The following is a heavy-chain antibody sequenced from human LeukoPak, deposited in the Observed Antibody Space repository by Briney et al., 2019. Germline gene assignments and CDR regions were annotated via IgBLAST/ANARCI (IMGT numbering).Heavy chain of an antibody. CDR1: GYTFTSYY. Sequence: ASVTVSCKASGYTFTSYYMHWVRQAPGQGLEWMGWINPNSGGTNYAQKFQGRVTMTRDTSISTAYMELSRLRPDDTAVYYCARAEGRNVLLWFGELPQDYYYYMDVWGKGTTVTISS. V-gene: IGHV1-2*02. D-gene: IGHD3-10*01. CDR3: ARAEGRNVLLWFGELPQDYYYYMDV. J-gene: IGHJ6*03. CDR2: INPNSGGT.